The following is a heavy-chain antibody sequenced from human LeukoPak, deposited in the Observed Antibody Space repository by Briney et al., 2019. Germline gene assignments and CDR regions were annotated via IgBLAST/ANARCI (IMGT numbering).Heavy chain of an antibody. D-gene: IGHD4-17*01. CDR2: INHSGST. J-gene: IGHJ4*02. Sequence: TSETLSLTCAVYGGSFSGYYWSWIRQPPGKGLEWIGEINHSGSTNYNPSLKSRVTISVDTSKNQFSLKLSSVTAADTAVYYCASFDYGDYAELDYWGQGTLVTVSS. V-gene: IGHV4-34*01. CDR1: GGSFSGYY. CDR3: ASFDYGDYAELDY.